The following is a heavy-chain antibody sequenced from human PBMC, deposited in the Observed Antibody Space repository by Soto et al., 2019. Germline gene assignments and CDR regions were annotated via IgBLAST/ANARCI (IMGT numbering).Heavy chain of an antibody. CDR1: GGSVSGYY. Sequence: PSETLSLTCAVHGGSVSGYYWSWIRQPPGKGLEWIGEINHSGSTNYNPSLKSRVSTSVDTSKNQFSLKLTSVTAADTAVYYCARGVVGSSNRCYWGMDVWGQGNTVTVSS. V-gene: IGHV4-34*01. D-gene: IGHD2-2*01. CDR2: INHSGST. CDR3: ARGVVGSSNRCYWGMDV. J-gene: IGHJ6*02.